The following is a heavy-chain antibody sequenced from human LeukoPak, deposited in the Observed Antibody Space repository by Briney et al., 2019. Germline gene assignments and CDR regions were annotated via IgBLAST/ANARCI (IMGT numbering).Heavy chain of an antibody. Sequence: PSETLYLTCTVSGGSISSSNYYWGWIRQPPGNGLEWIGTIYYSGHTYYNPSLKSRVTIFVDTSQNQFSLKLSSVTAADTAVYYCARQTTATMVFAFDSWGQGTLVSVSS. V-gene: IGHV4-39*01. CDR2: IYYSGHT. D-gene: IGHD4-17*01. CDR1: GGSISSSNYY. J-gene: IGHJ4*02. CDR3: ARQTTATMVFAFDS.